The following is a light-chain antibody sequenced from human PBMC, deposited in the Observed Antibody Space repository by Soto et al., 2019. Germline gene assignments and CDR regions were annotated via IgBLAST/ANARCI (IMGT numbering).Light chain of an antibody. CDR1: QRVSSY. V-gene: IGKV3-11*01. J-gene: IGKJ5*01. CDR2: DAS. CDR3: QQRSNWPIT. Sequence: EVLLTQSPGTLSLSPWEIATLSCRASQRVSSYLAWYQQKPGQAPRLLIYDASNRATGIPARFSGSGSGTDFTLTISSLEPEDFAVYYCQQRSNWPITFGQGTRLEIK.